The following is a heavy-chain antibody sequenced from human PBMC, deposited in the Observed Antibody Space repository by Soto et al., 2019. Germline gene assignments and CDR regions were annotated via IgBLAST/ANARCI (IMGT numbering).Heavy chain of an antibody. J-gene: IGHJ4*02. D-gene: IGHD3-3*01. CDR1: GFTFSSYS. V-gene: IGHV3-21*01. CDR2: ISSSSSYI. Sequence: EVQLVESGGGLVKPGGSLRLSCAASGFTFSSYSMNWVRQAPGKGLEWVSSISSSSSYIYYADSVKGRFTISRDNAKNSLYLQMNSLRAEDTAVYYCARDRTTYYDFWSGYYTEGVSFDYWGQGTLVTVSS. CDR3: ARDRTTYYDFWSGYYTEGVSFDY.